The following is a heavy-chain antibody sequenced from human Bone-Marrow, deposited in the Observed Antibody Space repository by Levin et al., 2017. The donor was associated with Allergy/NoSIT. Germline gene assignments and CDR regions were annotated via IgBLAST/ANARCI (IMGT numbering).Heavy chain of an antibody. J-gene: IGHJ6*02. Sequence: HAGGSLRLSCAASGFTFSSYSMNWVRQAPGKGLEWVSYISSSSSTIYYADSVKGRFTISRDNAKNSLYLQMNSLRDEDTAVYYCARDLIVVVPIYYYYYYGMDVWGQGTTVTVSS. CDR2: ISSSSSTI. D-gene: IGHD2-2*01. CDR3: ARDLIVVVPIYYYYYYGMDV. V-gene: IGHV3-48*02. CDR1: GFTFSSYS.